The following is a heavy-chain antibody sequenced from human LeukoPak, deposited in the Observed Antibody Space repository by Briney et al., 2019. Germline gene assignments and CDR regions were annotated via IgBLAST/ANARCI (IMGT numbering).Heavy chain of an antibody. D-gene: IGHD3-22*01. CDR3: ASLYDSSGYYYVPRGSYYYYMDV. Sequence: SETLSLTCTVSGYSVSSGYYWGWIRQPPGKGLEWIGSIYHSGSTYYNPSLKSRVTISVDTSKNQFSLKLSSVTAADTAVYYCASLYDSSGYYYVPRGSYYYYMDVWGKGTTVTVSS. CDR2: IYHSGST. CDR1: GYSVSSGYY. J-gene: IGHJ6*03. V-gene: IGHV4-38-2*02.